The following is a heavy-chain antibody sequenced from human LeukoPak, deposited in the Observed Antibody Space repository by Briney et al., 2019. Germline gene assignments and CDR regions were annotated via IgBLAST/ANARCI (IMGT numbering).Heavy chain of an antibody. J-gene: IGHJ4*02. D-gene: IGHD5-18*01. CDR1: GGSISSYY. CDR3: ASAKWIQLWSLTFDY. CDR2: IYYSGST. Sequence: SETLSLTCTVSGGSISSYYWSWIRQPPGKGLEGIGYIYYSGSTNYNPSLKSRVTISVDTSKNQFSLKLSSVTAADTAVYYCASAKWIQLWSLTFDYWGQGTLVTVSS. V-gene: IGHV4-59*08.